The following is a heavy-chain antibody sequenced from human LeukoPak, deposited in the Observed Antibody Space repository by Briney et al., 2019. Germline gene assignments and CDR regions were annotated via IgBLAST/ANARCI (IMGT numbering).Heavy chain of an antibody. CDR3: ARGIAAQDDAFDI. CDR2: IIPIFATA. D-gene: IGHD6-13*01. V-gene: IGHV1-69*01. J-gene: IGHJ3*02. Sequence: GGIIPIFATANYAQKFQGRVTITADESTSTAYMELSSLRSEDTAVYYCARGIAAQDDAFDIWGQGTMVTVSS.